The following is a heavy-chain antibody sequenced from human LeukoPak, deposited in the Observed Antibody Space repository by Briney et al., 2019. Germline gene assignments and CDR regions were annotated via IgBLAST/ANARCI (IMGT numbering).Heavy chain of an antibody. Sequence: PGGSLRLSCAGSGFTFNNYPISWVRQTPGKGLEWVSAITGGADSTYYADSVKGRFTISRDNAKNSLYLQMNSLRTEDTAVYYCAKDAKEWELSFDYWGQGTLVTVSS. CDR1: GFTFNNYP. D-gene: IGHD1-26*01. CDR3: AKDAKEWELSFDY. J-gene: IGHJ4*02. CDR2: ITGGADST. V-gene: IGHV3-23*01.